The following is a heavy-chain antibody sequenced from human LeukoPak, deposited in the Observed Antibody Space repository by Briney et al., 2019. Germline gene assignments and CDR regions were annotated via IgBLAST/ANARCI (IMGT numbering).Heavy chain of an antibody. V-gene: IGHV4-30-4*01. J-gene: IGHJ3*02. D-gene: IGHD3-10*01. CDR3: ASTSKYIGSGRDDSFDI. CDR2: ISYSGGT. Sequence: PSETLSLTCTVSGGSISTGGYYWSWIRQPPGKGLEWIGYISYSGGTYYNPSLKSPVTISVDTSKSRFSLKMSSVTAADTAVYYCASTSKYIGSGRDDSFDIWGQGTMVTVSS. CDR1: GGSISTGGYY.